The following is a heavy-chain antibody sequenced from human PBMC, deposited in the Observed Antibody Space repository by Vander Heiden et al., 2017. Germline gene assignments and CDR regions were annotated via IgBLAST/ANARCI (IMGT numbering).Heavy chain of an antibody. CDR2: IEGDGSDN. CDR3: AREFPRYCSSSSYPCDAFDF. V-gene: IGHV3-7*01. Sequence: DVQLVESGGGLVQPGGSLRLSCETSGFTFRSHWMSWVRQVPGKGLQGLAKIEGDGSDNYYADSVKGRFNISRDNARNSLYLQMNSLGAEDTAVYYCAREFPRYCSSSSYPCDAFDFWGQGTIVTVSS. CDR1: GFTFRSHW. D-gene: IGHD2-2*01. J-gene: IGHJ3*01.